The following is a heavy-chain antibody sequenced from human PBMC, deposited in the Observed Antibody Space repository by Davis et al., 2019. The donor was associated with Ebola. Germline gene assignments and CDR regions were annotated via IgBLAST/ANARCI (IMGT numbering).Heavy chain of an antibody. CDR3: ASPTRSYYYGMDV. Sequence: ASVKVSCKVSGYTFTSYYMHWVRQAPGQGLEWMGIINPSGGSTSYAQKFQGRVTMTRDTSTSTVYMELSSLRSEDTAVYYCASPTRSYYYGMDVWGQGTTVTVSS. CDR1: GYTFTSYY. CDR2: INPSGGST. V-gene: IGHV1-46*01. J-gene: IGHJ6*02.